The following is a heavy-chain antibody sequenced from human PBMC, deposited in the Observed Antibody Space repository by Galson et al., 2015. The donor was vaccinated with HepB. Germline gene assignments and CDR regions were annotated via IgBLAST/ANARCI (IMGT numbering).Heavy chain of an antibody. D-gene: IGHD6-13*01. CDR3: ARTSEGSSTWFSPHTDF. CDR1: GFTFSSYV. V-gene: IGHV3-30*03. J-gene: IGHJ4*02. Sequence: SLRLSCAASGFTFSSYVMHWVRQAPGKGLEWVAVISNDGSNKYHAESVKGRFTISRDNSKNTLYLQMNSLRVEDTAVYYCARTSEGSSTWFSPHTDFWGQGTLVTVSS. CDR2: ISNDGSNK.